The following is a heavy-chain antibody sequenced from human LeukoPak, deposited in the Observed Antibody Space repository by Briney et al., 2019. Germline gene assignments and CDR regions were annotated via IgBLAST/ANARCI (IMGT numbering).Heavy chain of an antibody. Sequence: GSLRLSCSASGFNFTSYSMTWVRQAPGEGLEWISYISSRGTNAFYADSVKGRFTVSRDNAKNSLFLQMNSLRADDTAVYYCASQKWLHQGDYWGQGTLVAVSS. CDR1: GFNFTSYS. D-gene: IGHD5-24*01. V-gene: IGHV3-48*01. CDR2: ISSRGTNA. J-gene: IGHJ4*02. CDR3: ASQKWLHQGDY.